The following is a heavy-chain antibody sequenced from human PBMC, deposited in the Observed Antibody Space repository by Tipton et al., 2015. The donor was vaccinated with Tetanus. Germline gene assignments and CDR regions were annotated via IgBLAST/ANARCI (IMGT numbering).Heavy chain of an antibody. CDR3: ATMTPVDWYFDR. CDR2: IYYSGST. D-gene: IGHD4-23*01. J-gene: IGHJ2*01. CDR1: GASISSYF. V-gene: IGHV4-59*01. Sequence: TLSLTCSVSGASISSYFWCWIRLSPVQGLEWIGLIYYSGSTSYSPSLKGRVTISVDTSKNQMSLKLTSVTAADTAVYYCATMTPVDWYFDRCGRGHLVTVSS.